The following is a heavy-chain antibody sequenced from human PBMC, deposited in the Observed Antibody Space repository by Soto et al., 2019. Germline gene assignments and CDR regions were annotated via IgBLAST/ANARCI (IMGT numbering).Heavy chain of an antibody. CDR2: INPNSGGT. CDR1: GYTFTDFY. V-gene: IGHV1-2*04. CDR3: ARGGSGYEDAFDI. J-gene: IGHJ3*02. D-gene: IGHD3-22*01. Sequence: PSVKVSCKSSGYTFTDFYIHWVRQAPGQGLEWMGWINPNSGGTNYAQKFQGWVTMTRDTSISTAYMELSRLRSDDTAVYYCARGGSGYEDAFDIWGQGTMVTVSS.